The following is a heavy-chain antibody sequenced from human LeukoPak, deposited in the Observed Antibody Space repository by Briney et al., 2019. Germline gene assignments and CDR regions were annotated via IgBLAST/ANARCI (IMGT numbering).Heavy chain of an antibody. CDR3: ARGPRDGYNEFDY. J-gene: IGHJ4*02. V-gene: IGHV5-51*01. D-gene: IGHD5-24*01. Sequence: HGESLKISCKGSGYSFTSYWIGWVRQMPGKGLEWMGIIYPGDSATRYRQSFQSQVTISADKSISTAYLQWSSLKASDTAMYYCARGPRDGYNEFDYWGQGTLVTVSS. CDR2: IYPGDSAT. CDR1: GYSFTSYW.